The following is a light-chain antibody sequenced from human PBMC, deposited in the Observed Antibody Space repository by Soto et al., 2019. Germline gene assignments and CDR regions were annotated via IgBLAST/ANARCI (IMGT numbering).Light chain of an antibody. CDR3: QKYNSAPQLT. CDR2: AAS. CDR1: QGISKY. J-gene: IGKJ4*01. Sequence: DIQMTQSPSSLSASVGDRVTITCRASQGISKYLAWYQQKPGKVPKLLIYAASTLQSGVPSRFSGSGSGTDFTLTISSLQPEDVATYYCQKYNSAPQLTFGGGTKVEIK. V-gene: IGKV1-27*01.